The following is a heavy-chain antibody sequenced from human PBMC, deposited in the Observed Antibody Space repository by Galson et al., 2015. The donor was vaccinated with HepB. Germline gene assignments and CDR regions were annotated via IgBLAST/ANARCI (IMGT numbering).Heavy chain of an antibody. Sequence: SLRLSCAASGFTFSSYAMSWVRQAPGKGLEWVSAISGSGGSTYYADSVKGRFTISRDNSKNTLYPQMNSLRAEDTAVYYCAKDPSGPIVVVPTFDYWGQGTLVTVSS. CDR1: GFTFSSYA. J-gene: IGHJ4*02. CDR3: AKDPSGPIVVVPTFDY. V-gene: IGHV3-23*01. D-gene: IGHD2-21*01. CDR2: ISGSGGST.